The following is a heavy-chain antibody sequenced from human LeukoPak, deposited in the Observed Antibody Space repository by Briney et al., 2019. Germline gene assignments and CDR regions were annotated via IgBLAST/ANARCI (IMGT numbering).Heavy chain of an antibody. D-gene: IGHD3-10*01. V-gene: IGHV3-33*01. CDR3: ARDLGYYGSGSAFDI. Sequence: GRSLRLSCVASGFTFRSHAMHWVRQAPGEGLEWVAVIWYDGSNKYYAESVKGRFTISRDNSKNTLYVQMNSLRVEDTAVYYCARDLGYYGSGSAFDIWGQGTMVTVSS. CDR1: GFTFRSHA. CDR2: IWYDGSNK. J-gene: IGHJ3*02.